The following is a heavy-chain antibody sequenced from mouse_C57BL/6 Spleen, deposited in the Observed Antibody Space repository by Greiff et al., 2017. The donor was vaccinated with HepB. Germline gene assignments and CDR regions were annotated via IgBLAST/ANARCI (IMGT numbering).Heavy chain of an antibody. V-gene: IGHV1-53*01. CDR1: GYTFTSYW. J-gene: IGHJ2*01. CDR2: INPSNGGT. Sequence: QVQLKESGTELVKPGASVKLSCKASGYTFTSYWMHWVKQRPGQGLEWIGNINPSNGGTNYNEKFKSKATLTVDKSSSTAYMQLSSLTSEDSAVYDCARSKGGYYFDYWGQGTTLTVSS. CDR3: ARSKGGYYFDY.